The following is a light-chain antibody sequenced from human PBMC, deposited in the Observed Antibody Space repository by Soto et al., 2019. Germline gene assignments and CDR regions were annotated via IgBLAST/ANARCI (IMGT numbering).Light chain of an antibody. J-gene: IGLJ3*02. CDR1: SSNIGSNT. CDR2: SNN. CDR3: AAWNDSLNGLV. V-gene: IGLV1-44*01. Sequence: QSVLTQAPSASGTPGQRVAISCSGSSSNIGSNTVSWYQQLPGTAPKLLIYSNNQRPSGVPDRFSGSKSGTSASLAINGLQSEDEADYYCAAWNDSLNGLVFGGGTKLTVL.